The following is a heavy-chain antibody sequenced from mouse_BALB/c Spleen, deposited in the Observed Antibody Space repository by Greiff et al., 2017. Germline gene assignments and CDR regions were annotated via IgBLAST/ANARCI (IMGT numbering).Heavy chain of an antibody. V-gene: IGHV1-80*01. J-gene: IGHJ4*01. D-gene: IGHD4-1*01. CDR2: IYHGDGDT. Sequence: QVQLQQSGAELVRPGSSVKISCKASGYAFSSYWMNWVKQRPGQGLEWIGQIYHGDGDTNYNGKFKGKATLTADKSSSKAYMQLSSLTSEDSAVYFCARTGYYPMDYWGQGTSVTVSS. CDR1: GYAFSSYW. CDR3: ARTGYYPMDY.